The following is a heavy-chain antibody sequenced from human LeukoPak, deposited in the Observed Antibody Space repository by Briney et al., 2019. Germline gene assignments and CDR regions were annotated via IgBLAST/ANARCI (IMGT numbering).Heavy chain of an antibody. V-gene: IGHV4-38-2*02. CDR2: IYHSGST. J-gene: IGHJ3*02. Sequence: SETLSLTCTVSGYSISSGYYWGWIRQPPGKGLEWIGSIYHSGSTYYNPSLKSRVTISVDTSKNQFSLKLSSVTAADTAVYYCASSVVVTGGRNIGAFDIWGQGTMVTVSS. CDR3: ASSVVVTGGRNIGAFDI. CDR1: GYSISSGYY. D-gene: IGHD2-21*02.